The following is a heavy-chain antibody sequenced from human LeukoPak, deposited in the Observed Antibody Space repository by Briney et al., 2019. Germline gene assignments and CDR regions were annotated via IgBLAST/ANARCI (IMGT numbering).Heavy chain of an antibody. CDR2: INHSGST. V-gene: IGHV4-34*01. CDR3: ARARVADY. CDR1: GGSFSGYY. Sequence: SETLSLTCAVYGGSFSGYYWSWIRQPPGKGLEWIGEINHSGSTNYNPSLKSRVTISVDTSKNQFSLKLSSVTAADTAVYYCARARVADYWGQGTLVTVSS. J-gene: IGHJ4*02.